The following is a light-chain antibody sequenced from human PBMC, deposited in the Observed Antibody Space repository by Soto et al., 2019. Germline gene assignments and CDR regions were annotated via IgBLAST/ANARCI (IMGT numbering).Light chain of an antibody. Sequence: EFVLTQSPATLSLSPGERATLSCRASQSVSNFLAWYQQKPGQAPRLLISDASNRATGIPGRFSGSGSGTVFSLTISSLEPEDFAVYYCQQRSNWPWTFGQGTKVEIK. CDR3: QQRSNWPWT. CDR2: DAS. V-gene: IGKV3-11*01. J-gene: IGKJ1*01. CDR1: QSVSNF.